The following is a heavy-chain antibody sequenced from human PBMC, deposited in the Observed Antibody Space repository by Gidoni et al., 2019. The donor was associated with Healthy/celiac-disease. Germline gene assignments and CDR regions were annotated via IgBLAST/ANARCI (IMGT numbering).Heavy chain of an antibody. CDR1: GFTFSSYA. Sequence: QVQLVESGGGVVQPGRSLRLSCAASGFTFSSYAMHWVRQAPGKGLEWVAVISYDGSNKYYADSVKGRFTISRDNSKNTLYLQMNSRRAEDTAVYYCARGRAGATPFDYWGQGTLVTVSS. D-gene: IGHD1-26*01. CDR2: ISYDGSNK. V-gene: IGHV3-30*04. J-gene: IGHJ4*02. CDR3: ARGRAGATPFDY.